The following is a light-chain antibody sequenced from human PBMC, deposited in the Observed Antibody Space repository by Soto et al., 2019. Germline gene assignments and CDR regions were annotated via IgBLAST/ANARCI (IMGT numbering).Light chain of an antibody. CDR1: QSLIHSAGNTY. Sequence: DVVMTQSPLSLPVTVGQPASISCRSSQSLIHSAGNTYLNWFLQRPGQSPRRLIYQVSKRDSGVPDRFSGSGSCTDFTLKISRVEAENVGVYYCMQGTHWPPYTFGQGTKLEIK. V-gene: IGKV2-30*02. CDR3: MQGTHWPPYT. CDR2: QVS. J-gene: IGKJ2*01.